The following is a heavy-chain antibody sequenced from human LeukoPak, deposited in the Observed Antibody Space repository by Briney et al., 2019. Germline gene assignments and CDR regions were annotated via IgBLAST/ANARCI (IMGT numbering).Heavy chain of an antibody. CDR2: ITNDGSRQ. V-gene: IGHV3-30*18. J-gene: IGHJ4*02. CDR1: IFVFGEYY. D-gene: IGHD1-1*01. Sequence: GGSLRLSCETSIFVFGEYYMHWVRLAPGKGLEWLAVITNDGSRQYYADSVKGRFTVSRDNSKSLLFLQMESLRHDDTGIYYCAKGRRTGFVDYWGQGALVTVSS. CDR3: AKGRRTGFVDY.